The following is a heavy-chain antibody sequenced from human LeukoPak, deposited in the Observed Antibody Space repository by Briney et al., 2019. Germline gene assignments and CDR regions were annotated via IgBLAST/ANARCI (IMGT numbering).Heavy chain of an antibody. CDR3: ARPYSTAWSETYFDY. V-gene: IGHV3-72*01. J-gene: IGHJ4*02. CDR2: IRNKANSYTT. D-gene: IGHD6-13*01. CDR1: GFTFSDHY. Sequence: GGSLRLSCAASGFTFSDHYMDWVRQAPGKGLEWVGRIRNKANSYTTEYAASVRGRSIISRDDSKDSLFLQMNTLKTEDTAVYYCARPYSTAWSETYFDYWGQGTLVTVSS.